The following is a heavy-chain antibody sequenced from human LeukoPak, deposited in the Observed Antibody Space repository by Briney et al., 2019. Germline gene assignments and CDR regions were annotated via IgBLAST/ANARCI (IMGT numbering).Heavy chain of an antibody. CDR3: ASHCSTSCYSDY. CDR2: TNPNSGGT. J-gene: IGHJ4*02. Sequence: ASVKVSCKASGYTFTGYYMHWVRQAPGQGLEWMGWTNPNSGGTNYAQKFQGRVTMTRDTSISTAYMELSRLRSDDTAVYYCASHCSTSCYSDYWGQGTLVTVSS. D-gene: IGHD2-2*02. CDR1: GYTFTGYY. V-gene: IGHV1-2*02.